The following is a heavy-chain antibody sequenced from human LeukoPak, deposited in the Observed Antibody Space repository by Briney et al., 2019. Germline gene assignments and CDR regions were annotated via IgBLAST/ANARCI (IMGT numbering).Heavy chain of an antibody. V-gene: IGHV4-59*01. CDR1: GGSISSYY. J-gene: IGHJ6*03. D-gene: IGHD3-22*01. Sequence: SETLSLTRTVSGGSISSYYWSWIRQPPGKGLEWIGNIYYSGSTNYNLSLKSRVTISVDTSKNQFSLKLSSVTAADTAVYYCTRGSIAYYYMDVWGKGTTVTISS. CDR2: IYYSGST. CDR3: TRGSIAYYYMDV.